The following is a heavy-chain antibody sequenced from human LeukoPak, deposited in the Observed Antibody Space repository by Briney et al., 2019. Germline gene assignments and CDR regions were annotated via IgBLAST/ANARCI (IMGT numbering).Heavy chain of an antibody. CDR3: ATLRDGYEFDY. CDR1: GGSSRSGDYF. Sequence: SETLSLTCAVSGGSSRSGDYFWSWIRQPPGKGLEWIGHIHYSGNTYYNPSLKSRVSISVDASKNQFSLKLSSVTAADTAVYYCATLRDGYEFDYWGQGTLVTVSS. V-gene: IGHV4-30-4*01. J-gene: IGHJ4*02. CDR2: IHYSGNT. D-gene: IGHD5-24*01.